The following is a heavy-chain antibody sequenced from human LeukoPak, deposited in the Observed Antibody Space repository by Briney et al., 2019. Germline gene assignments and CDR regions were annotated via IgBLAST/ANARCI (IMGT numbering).Heavy chain of an antibody. J-gene: IGHJ4*02. CDR2: ITTDGST. D-gene: IGHD6-19*01. CDR1: GFTFSSYA. CDR3: AKDRGDSGWYLDY. V-gene: IGHV3-23*01. Sequence: GGSLRLSCAASGFTFSSYAMSWVRQAPGKGLEWVSAITTDGSTYYAESVKGRFTISRDNSKNTLYLQMNSLRVEDTAVYHCAKDRGDSGWYLDYWGQGTLVTVSS.